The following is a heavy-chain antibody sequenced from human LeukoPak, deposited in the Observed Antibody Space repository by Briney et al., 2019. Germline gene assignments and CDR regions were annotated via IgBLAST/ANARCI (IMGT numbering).Heavy chain of an antibody. CDR2: IYYSGST. D-gene: IGHD3-10*01. J-gene: IGHJ4*02. CDR1: GGSISSSSYY. CDR3: ARGPGLWFGNYYFDY. Sequence: PSETLSLTCTVSGGSISSSSYYWGWIRQPPGKGLEWIGSIYYSGSTYYKPSLKSRVTISVDTSKNQFSLKLSSVTAADTAVYYCARGPGLWFGNYYFDYWGQGTLVTVSS. V-gene: IGHV4-39*01.